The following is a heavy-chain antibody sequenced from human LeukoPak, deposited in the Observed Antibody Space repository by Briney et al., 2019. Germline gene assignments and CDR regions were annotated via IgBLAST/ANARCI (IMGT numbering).Heavy chain of an antibody. Sequence: ASVKVSCKASGGTFSSYAISWVRQAPGQGLEWMGGIIPIFGTANYAQKFQGRVTITADESTSTVYMELSSLRSEDTAVYYCARNLANFDFDYWGQGTLVTVSS. V-gene: IGHV1-69*13. D-gene: IGHD4/OR15-4a*01. CDR2: IIPIFGTA. J-gene: IGHJ4*02. CDR1: GGTFSSYA. CDR3: ARNLANFDFDY.